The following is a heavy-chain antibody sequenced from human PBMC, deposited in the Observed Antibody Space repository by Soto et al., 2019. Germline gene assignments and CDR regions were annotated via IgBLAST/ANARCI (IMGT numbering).Heavy chain of an antibody. CDR1: GGSISSGGYY. D-gene: IGHD6-13*01. J-gene: IGHJ5*02. Sequence: QVQLQESGPGLVKPSQTLSLTCTVSGGSISSGGYYWSWIRQHPGKGLEWIGYIYYSGSTYYNPSLNSRVTISVDTSNNQFSLKLSSVTAADTAVYYCARDSRQLTQGWFDPWGQGTLVTVSS. V-gene: IGHV4-31*03. CDR3: ARDSRQLTQGWFDP. CDR2: IYYSGST.